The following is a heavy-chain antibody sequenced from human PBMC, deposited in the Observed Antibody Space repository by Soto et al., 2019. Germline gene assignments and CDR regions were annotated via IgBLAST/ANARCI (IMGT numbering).Heavy chain of an antibody. CDR1: GCTFNGAW. CDR2: VKSKVDGETI. CDR3: AADLPDWGAYAFDY. J-gene: IGHJ4*02. Sequence: EVQLVESGGGLVEPGGYLRLSCAASGCTFNGAWMNWVRQGPGKGLEWVGRVKSKVDGETIDYAAPVKGRFTISRDDSRNTVYLQMNSLSTEDTAMYYCAADLPDWGAYAFDYWGQGALVTVSS. D-gene: IGHD3-16*01. V-gene: IGHV3-15*07.